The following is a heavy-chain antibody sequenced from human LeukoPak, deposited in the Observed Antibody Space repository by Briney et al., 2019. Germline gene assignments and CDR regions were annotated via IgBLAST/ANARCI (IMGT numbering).Heavy chain of an antibody. CDR3: ARQIDFWSGYYTYYYMDV. D-gene: IGHD3-3*01. CDR1: GGSISSYY. Sequence: SETPSLTCTVSGGSISSYYWSWIRQPPGKGLEWIGYIYTSGSTNYNPSLKSRATISVDTSKNQFSLKLSSVTAADTAVYYCARQIDFWSGYYTYYYMDVWGKGTTVTVSS. V-gene: IGHV4-4*09. J-gene: IGHJ6*03. CDR2: IYTSGST.